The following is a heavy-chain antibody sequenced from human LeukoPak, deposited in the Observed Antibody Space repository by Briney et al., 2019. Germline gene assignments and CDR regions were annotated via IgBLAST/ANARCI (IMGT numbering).Heavy chain of an antibody. D-gene: IGHD2-21*01. CDR2: ISYDGSNK. CDR1: GFTFSSYG. CDR3: ATVVGQGY. V-gene: IGHV3-30*03. Sequence: PGGSLRLSCAASGFTFSSYGMHWVRQAPGKGLEWVAVISYDGSNKYYADSVKGRFTISRDNAKNSLYLQMNSLRAEDTAVYYCATVVGQGYWGQGTLVTVSS. J-gene: IGHJ4*02.